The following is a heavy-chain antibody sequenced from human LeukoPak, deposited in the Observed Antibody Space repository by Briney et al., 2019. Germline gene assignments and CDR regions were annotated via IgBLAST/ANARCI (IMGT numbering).Heavy chain of an antibody. CDR3: AKDSSGYETTLDY. CDR2: ISWNSGSI. J-gene: IGHJ4*02. D-gene: IGHD3-22*01. CDR1: GFTFYDYA. V-gene: IGHV3-9*01. Sequence: QTGGSLRLSCAAPGFTFYDYAMHWVRQAPGKGVEWVSGISWNSGSIGYADSVKGRFTISRDNAKNSLYLQMNSLRAEDTALHYCAKDSSGYETTLDYWGQGTLVTVSS.